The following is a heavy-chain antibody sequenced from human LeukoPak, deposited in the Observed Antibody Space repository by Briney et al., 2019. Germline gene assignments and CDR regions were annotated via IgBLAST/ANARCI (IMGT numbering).Heavy chain of an antibody. J-gene: IGHJ4*02. CDR2: IKQRGSEK. D-gene: IGHD6-19*01. Sequence: GGSLRLSCAASGFTFSSHWMNWVRQPPGKGLEWVANIKQRGSEKYYVDSVKGRFTISRDDSKNSLFLQMNSLRTEDTAVYYCTTGSGYSTDWYDFWGQGTLVTVSS. CDR1: GFTFSSHW. V-gene: IGHV3-7*03. CDR3: TTGSGYSTDWYDF.